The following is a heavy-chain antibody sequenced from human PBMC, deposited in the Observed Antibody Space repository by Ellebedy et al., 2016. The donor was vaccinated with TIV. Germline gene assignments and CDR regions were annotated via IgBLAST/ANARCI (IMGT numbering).Heavy chain of an antibody. Sequence: GESLKISCAASGFAFGDFAMSWVRQGPGKGLQWVSSVSVSGLKTYYGDSVKGRFTVSRDNSKNIVYLQMNSLTVDDTAVYYCAKDWAGYSSSWHYDAFDAWGQGTTVIVSS. CDR3: AKDWAGYSSSWHYDAFDA. CDR1: GFAFGDFA. CDR2: VSVSGLKT. D-gene: IGHD6-13*01. V-gene: IGHV3-23*01. J-gene: IGHJ3*01.